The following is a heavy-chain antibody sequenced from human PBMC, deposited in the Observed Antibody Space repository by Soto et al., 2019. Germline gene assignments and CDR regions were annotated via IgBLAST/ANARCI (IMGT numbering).Heavy chain of an antibody. CDR2: MNPNSGNT. Sequence: ASVKVSCQASGYTFTSYDINWVRQATGQGLEWMGWMNPNSGNTGYAQKFQGRVTMTRNTSISTAYMELGSLRSEDTAVYYCARGRTGTIFGVVKYYFDHWGQGTLVTVSS. D-gene: IGHD3-3*01. CDR3: ARGRTGTIFGVVKYYFDH. V-gene: IGHV1-8*01. CDR1: GYTFTSYD. J-gene: IGHJ4*02.